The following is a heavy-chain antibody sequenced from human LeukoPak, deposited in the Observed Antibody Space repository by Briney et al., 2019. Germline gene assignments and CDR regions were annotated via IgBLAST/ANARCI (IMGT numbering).Heavy chain of an antibody. CDR1: GFTYSSYW. J-gene: IGHJ4*02. Sequence: RGSLRLSCAASGFTYSSYWMSWVRQAPGKGLEWVANIKQDGSEKYYVDSVKGRFTISRDNAKNSLYLQMNSLRAEDTAVYYCARTYSYGYIYYFDYWGQGTLVTVSS. D-gene: IGHD5-18*01. V-gene: IGHV3-7*01. CDR3: ARTYSYGYIYYFDY. CDR2: IKQDGSEK.